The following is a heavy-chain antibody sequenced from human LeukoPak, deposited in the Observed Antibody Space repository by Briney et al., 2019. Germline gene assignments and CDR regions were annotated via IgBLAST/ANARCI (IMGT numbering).Heavy chain of an antibody. CDR3: AKPPYSSSWYFDY. V-gene: IGHV3-23*01. CDR1: GFTFSSYA. CDR2: ISSDGGST. Sequence: GGSLRLSCAASGFTFSSYAMSWVRQAPGKGLEWVSAISSDGGSTYYADSVKGRFTISRDNSKNTLYLQMNSLRAEDTAVYYCAKPPYSSSWYFDYWGQGTLVTVSS. D-gene: IGHD6-13*01. J-gene: IGHJ4*02.